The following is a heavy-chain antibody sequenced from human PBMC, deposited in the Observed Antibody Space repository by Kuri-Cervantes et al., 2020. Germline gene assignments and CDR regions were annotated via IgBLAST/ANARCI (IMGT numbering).Heavy chain of an antibody. CDR2: IYSTGIT. D-gene: IGHD6-19*01. J-gene: IGHJ4*02. V-gene: IGHV4-59*08. Sequence: SETLSLTCSVSGGSMSPYYWSWIRQPAGKGLEWIGHIYSTGITHYNPSLKSRVTISVDTSKNQFSLKLSSVTAADTAVYYCARHSESYSSGWYAFDYWGQGTLVTVSS. CDR3: ARHSESYSSGWYAFDY. CDR1: GGSMSPYY.